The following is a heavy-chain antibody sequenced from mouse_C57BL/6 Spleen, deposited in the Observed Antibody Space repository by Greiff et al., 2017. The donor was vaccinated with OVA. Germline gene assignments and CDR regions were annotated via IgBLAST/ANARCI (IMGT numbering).Heavy chain of an antibody. V-gene: IGHV1-54*01. CDR2: INPGSGGT. CDR3: ARRSYYSNYGGFDY. Sequence: QVQLQQSGAELVRPGTSVKVSCKASGYAFTNYLIEWVKQRPGQGLEWIGVINPGSGGTNYNEKFKGTATLTADKSYSTAYMQLSSLTSDDSAVYFCARRSYYSNYGGFDYWGQGTTLTVSS. CDR1: GYAFTNYL. D-gene: IGHD2-5*01. J-gene: IGHJ2*01.